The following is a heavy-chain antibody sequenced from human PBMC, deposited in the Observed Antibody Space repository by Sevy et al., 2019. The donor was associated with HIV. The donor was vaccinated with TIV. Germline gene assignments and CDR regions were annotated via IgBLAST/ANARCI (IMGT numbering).Heavy chain of an antibody. Sequence: SETLSLTCAVYGGSFSGYYWSWIRQPPGKGLEWIGEINHSGSTNYNPSLKSRVTISVDTSKNQFTLRLSSVTAADTAVYYCASPGGSSVNYYYYYGMDVWGQGTTVTVSS. CDR1: GGSFSGYY. D-gene: IGHD6-6*01. V-gene: IGHV4-34*01. CDR3: ASPGGSSVNYYYYYGMDV. J-gene: IGHJ6*02. CDR2: INHSGST.